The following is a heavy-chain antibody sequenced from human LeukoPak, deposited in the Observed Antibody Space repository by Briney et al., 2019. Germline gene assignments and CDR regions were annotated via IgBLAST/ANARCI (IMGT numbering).Heavy chain of an antibody. J-gene: IGHJ5*02. Sequence: PSETLSLTCTVSGGSISSYYWSWIRQPAGKGLEWIGRIYTSGSTNYNPSLKSRVTMSVDTSKNQFSLKLSSVTAADTAVYYCAREHIDYYDSSGYWSNGNWFDPWGQGTLVTVSS. CDR3: AREHIDYYDSSGYWSNGNWFDP. D-gene: IGHD3-22*01. CDR2: IYTSGST. CDR1: GGSISSYY. V-gene: IGHV4-4*07.